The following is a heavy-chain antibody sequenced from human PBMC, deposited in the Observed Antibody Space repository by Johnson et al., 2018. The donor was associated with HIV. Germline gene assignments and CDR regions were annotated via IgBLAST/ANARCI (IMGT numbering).Heavy chain of an antibody. D-gene: IGHD2-15*01. CDR1: GFTFSSYG. Sequence: QMLLVESGGGVVQPGGSLRLSCAASGFTFSSYGMHWVRQAPGKGLHWVSAISYSGSSTYYADSVKGRFTISRDNSKNTLYLQMNSLRAEDTAVYYCAKDREPIVVVVAAIDAFDIWGQGTMLTVSS. CDR3: AKDREPIVVVVAAIDAFDI. V-gene: IGHV3-NL1*01. J-gene: IGHJ3*02. CDR2: ISYSGSST.